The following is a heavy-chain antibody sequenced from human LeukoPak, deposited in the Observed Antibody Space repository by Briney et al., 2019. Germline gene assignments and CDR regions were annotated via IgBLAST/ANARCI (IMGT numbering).Heavy chain of an antibody. CDR2: VTRDGSGT. Sequence: GGSLRLSCAASGFTFSGYWMHWVRQAPGKGLVWVARVTRDGSGTNYADSVKGRFTISRDNGKNTLYLQMNSLRAEDTAVYYCARDGDGCNFDYWGQGTLVTVSP. CDR1: GFTFSGYW. CDR3: ARDGDGCNFDY. V-gene: IGHV3-74*01. J-gene: IGHJ4*02. D-gene: IGHD5-24*01.